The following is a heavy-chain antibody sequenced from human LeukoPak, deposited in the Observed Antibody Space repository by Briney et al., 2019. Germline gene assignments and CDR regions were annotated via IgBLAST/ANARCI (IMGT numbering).Heavy chain of an antibody. CDR3: AHRRENEGPEDWFDP. V-gene: IGHV2-5*02. Sequence: SGPTLVNPTQTLTLTCTFSGFLLSTSGVGVGWIRQPPGKALEWLALIYWDDDKRYSPSLKSRLTITKDTSKNQVVLTMTNMDPVDTATYYCAHRRENEGPEDWFDPWGQGTLVTVSS. J-gene: IGHJ5*02. CDR1: GFLLSTSGVG. D-gene: IGHD2/OR15-2a*01. CDR2: IYWDDDK.